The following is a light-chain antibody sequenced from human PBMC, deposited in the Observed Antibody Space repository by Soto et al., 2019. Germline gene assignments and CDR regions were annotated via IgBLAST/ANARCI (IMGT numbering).Light chain of an antibody. J-gene: IGLJ1*01. Sequence: HSVLTQPPSASGTPGQKVTISCSGSSSNIGSNAVNWYQQVPGTAPKLLIYSDDQRPSGVPDRFSGSKSGTSASLAISGLQSEDEADYICAAWNDNLNRQSYVLGTRTKGTV. CDR3: AAWNDNLNRQSYV. CDR1: SSNIGSNA. CDR2: SDD. V-gene: IGLV1-44*01.